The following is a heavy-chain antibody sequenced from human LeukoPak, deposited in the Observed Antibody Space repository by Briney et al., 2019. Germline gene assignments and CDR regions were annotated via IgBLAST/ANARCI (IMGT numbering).Heavy chain of an antibody. CDR2: ISRSGDST. CDR3: AKPYGSYNYGAFDS. J-gene: IGHJ4*02. CDR1: GLTFSNYA. V-gene: IGHV3-23*01. Sequence: GGSLRVSCAASGLTFSNYAMTWVRQAPGKGLEWVSFISRSGDSTSYADSVKGRFTISRDNSKNTLYLQMNSLRAEDTAVYYCAKPYGSYNYGAFDSWGQGTLVTVSS. D-gene: IGHD4/OR15-4a*01.